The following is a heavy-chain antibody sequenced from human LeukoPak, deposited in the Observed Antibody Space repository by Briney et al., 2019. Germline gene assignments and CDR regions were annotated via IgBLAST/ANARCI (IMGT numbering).Heavy chain of an antibody. V-gene: IGHV1-69*13. D-gene: IGHD3-22*01. J-gene: IGHJ4*02. CDR3: ARATYYYDSSGYYFDY. Sequence: SVKVSCKASGGTSSSYAISWVRQAPGQGLEWMGGIIPIFGTANYAQKFQGRVTITADESTSTAYMELSSLRSEDTAVYYCARATYYYDSSGYYFDYWGQGTLVTVSS. CDR2: IIPIFGTA. CDR1: GGTSSSYA.